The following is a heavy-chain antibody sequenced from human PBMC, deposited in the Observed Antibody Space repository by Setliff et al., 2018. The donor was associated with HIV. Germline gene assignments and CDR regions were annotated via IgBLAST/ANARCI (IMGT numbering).Heavy chain of an antibody. V-gene: IGHV4-38-2*02. Sequence: PSETLSLTCTVSGGSISSDYYWGWIRQSPGKGLEWIGSFYETGITNYNPSLKSRDTILLDKSKSQFSLRLSSVTAADTAVYYCARYNYYDLENYNYYFDYWSQGTLVTVSS. J-gene: IGHJ4*02. CDR1: GGSISSDYY. CDR2: FYETGIT. D-gene: IGHD3-10*01. CDR3: ARYNYYDLENYNYYFDY.